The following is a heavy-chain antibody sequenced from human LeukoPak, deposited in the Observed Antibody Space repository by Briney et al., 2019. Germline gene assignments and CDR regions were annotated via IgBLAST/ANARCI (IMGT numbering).Heavy chain of an antibody. V-gene: IGHV4-34*01. Sequence: SETLSLTCAVYGGSFSGYYWSWIRQPPGKGLEWIGEINHSGSTNYNPSLKSRVTISVDTSKNQFSLKLSSVTAADTAVYYCAKQRRDGYNWTPRGYYYYYYMDVWGKGTTVTVSS. D-gene: IGHD5-24*01. J-gene: IGHJ6*03. CDR2: INHSGST. CDR1: GGSFSGYY. CDR3: AKQRRDGYNWTPRGYYYYYYMDV.